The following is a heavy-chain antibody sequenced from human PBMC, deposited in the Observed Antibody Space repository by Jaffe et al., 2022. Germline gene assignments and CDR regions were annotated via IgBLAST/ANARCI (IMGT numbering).Heavy chain of an antibody. D-gene: IGHD6-13*01. CDR1: GYTFTSYA. V-gene: IGHV1-3*01. J-gene: IGHJ5*02. CDR2: INAGNGNT. Sequence: QVQLVQSGAEVKKPGASVKVSCKASGYTFTSYAMHWVRQAPGQRLEWMGWINAGNGNTKYSQKFQGRVTITRDTSASTAYMELSSLRSEDTAVYYCARDRGGEYSSSWYPRGEGWFDPWGQGTLVTVSS. CDR3: ARDRGGEYSSSWYPRGEGWFDP.